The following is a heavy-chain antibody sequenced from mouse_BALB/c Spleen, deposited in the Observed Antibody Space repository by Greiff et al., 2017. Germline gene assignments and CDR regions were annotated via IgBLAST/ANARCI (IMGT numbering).Heavy chain of an antibody. Sequence: QVQLKESGAELVRPGVSVKISCKGSGYTFTDYAMHWVKQSHAKSLEWIGVISTYYGDASYNQKFKGKATMTVAKSSSTAYMELARLTSEDSAIYYCALYDRGDAMDYWGQGTSVTVSS. CDR2: ISTYYGDA. D-gene: IGHD2-3*01. CDR1: GYTFTDYA. CDR3: ALYDRGDAMDY. V-gene: IGHV1S137*01. J-gene: IGHJ4*01.